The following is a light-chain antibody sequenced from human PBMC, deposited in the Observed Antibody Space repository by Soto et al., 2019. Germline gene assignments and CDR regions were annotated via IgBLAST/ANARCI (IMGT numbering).Light chain of an antibody. Sequence: EVVMTQSPATLSVSPGERVTLSCRASQSINAHLAWYQQKPGQAPRLLIHGASTRATGIPARFRGSGFGTGFILTISSLQSEDFAIYYCQQYNTWLWTFGQGTKVEI. CDR2: GAS. CDR1: QSINAH. CDR3: QQYNTWLWT. V-gene: IGKV3-15*01. J-gene: IGKJ1*01.